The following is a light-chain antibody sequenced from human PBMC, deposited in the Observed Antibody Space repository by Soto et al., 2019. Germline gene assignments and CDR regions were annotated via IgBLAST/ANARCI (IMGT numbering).Light chain of an antibody. Sequence: EIVLTQSPATLSLSPGERATLSCRASQSVSSNNLAWYQQKPGQAPRLLIYDASNRATGIPARFSGSGSGTDFTLTISSLESEDFAVYYCQQRNNWLTFGGGTKVEIK. CDR2: DAS. CDR3: QQRNNWLT. CDR1: QSVSSN. J-gene: IGKJ4*01. V-gene: IGKV3-11*01.